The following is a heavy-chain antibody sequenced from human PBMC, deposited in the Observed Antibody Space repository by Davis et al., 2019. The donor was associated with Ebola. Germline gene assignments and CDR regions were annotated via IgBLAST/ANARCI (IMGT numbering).Heavy chain of an antibody. Sequence: GESLKISCAASGFTFSSYWIHWVRQVPGKGLVWVSRINADGSSTSYADSVKGRFTVSRDNAKNSLYLQMNSLRAEDTAVYYCERDPALVVTGGGWFFGLWGRGTLVTVSS. CDR3: ERDPALVVTGGGWFFGL. CDR1: GFTFSSYW. J-gene: IGHJ2*01. D-gene: IGHD2-21*02. V-gene: IGHV3-74*01. CDR2: INADGSST.